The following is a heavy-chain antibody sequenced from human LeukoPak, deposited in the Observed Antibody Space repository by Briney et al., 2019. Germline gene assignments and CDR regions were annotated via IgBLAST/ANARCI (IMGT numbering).Heavy chain of an antibody. Sequence: PSETLSLTCTVSGGSVSSYYWSWIRQSPGKGLEWIGYIYYSGSTNYNPSLKSRVTISVDTSKNQFSLKLSSVTAADTAVYYCARGDGDYEGIDAFDIWGQGTMVTVSS. CDR3: ARGDGDYEGIDAFDI. J-gene: IGHJ3*02. D-gene: IGHD4-17*01. CDR1: GGSVSSYY. V-gene: IGHV4-59*02. CDR2: IYYSGST.